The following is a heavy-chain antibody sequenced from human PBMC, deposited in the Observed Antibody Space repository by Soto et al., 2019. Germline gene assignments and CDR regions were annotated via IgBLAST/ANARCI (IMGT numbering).Heavy chain of an antibody. D-gene: IGHD3-10*01. CDR2: IIPILGTA. J-gene: IGHJ4*02. Sequence: QVQLVQSGAEVKKPGSSVKVSCKASGGTFSSYAISWVRQAPGQGLEWMGGIIPILGTANYAQKFQGRVTITGDESTSTGYRELSSLRAEDTAMYYCASLGYGVGEPPVYYFDDWGQGTLVTVAT. CDR3: ASLGYGVGEPPVYYFDD. CDR1: GGTFSSYA. V-gene: IGHV1-69*12.